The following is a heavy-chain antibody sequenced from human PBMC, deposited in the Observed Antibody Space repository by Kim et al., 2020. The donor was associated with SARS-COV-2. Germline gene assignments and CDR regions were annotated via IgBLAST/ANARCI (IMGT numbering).Heavy chain of an antibody. J-gene: IGHJ4*02. D-gene: IGHD3-10*01. Sequence: NPSLKSRVTISVDTSKNPFSLKLSSVTAADTAVYYCASYYYGSGSYSFDYWGQGTLVTVSS. CDR3: ASYYYGSGSYSFDY. V-gene: IGHV4-34*01.